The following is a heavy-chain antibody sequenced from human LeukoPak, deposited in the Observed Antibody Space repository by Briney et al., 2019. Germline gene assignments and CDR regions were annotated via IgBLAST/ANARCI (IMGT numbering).Heavy chain of an antibody. CDR1: GGTFSSYA. CDR3: ARVATNEEYYFDY. CDR2: IIPIFGTA. Sequence: SVKVSCKASGGTFSSYAISWVRQAPGQGLEWMGGIIPIFGTANYAQKFQGRATITTDESTSTAYMELSSLRSEDTAVYYCARVATNEEYYFDYWGQGTLVTVSS. J-gene: IGHJ4*02. D-gene: IGHD1-1*01. V-gene: IGHV1-69*05.